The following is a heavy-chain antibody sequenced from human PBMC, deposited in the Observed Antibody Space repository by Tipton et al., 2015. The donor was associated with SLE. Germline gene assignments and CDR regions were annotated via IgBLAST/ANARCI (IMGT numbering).Heavy chain of an antibody. CDR1: GGSISSSSYY. Sequence: LRLSCTVSGGSISSSSYYWSWIRQPPGKGLEWIGEINHSGSTNYNPSLKSRVTISVDTSKNQFSLKLSSVTAADTAVYYCARGHSGYDYATFDIWGQGTMVTVSS. V-gene: IGHV4-39*07. J-gene: IGHJ3*02. CDR2: INHSGST. CDR3: ARGHSGYDYATFDI. D-gene: IGHD5-12*01.